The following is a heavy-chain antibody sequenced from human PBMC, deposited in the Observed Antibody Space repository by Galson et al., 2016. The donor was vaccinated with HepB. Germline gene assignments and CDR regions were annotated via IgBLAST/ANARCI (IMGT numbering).Heavy chain of an antibody. V-gene: IGHV3-30*03. D-gene: IGHD3-22*01. Sequence: SLRLSCAASGFTFSSYGMHWVRQAPGKGLEWVAVITYDGSNKFYADSVKGRFTISRDNSKNTLYLQMNNLRAEDTAIYYCARGFNYYDSCMIYWGQGTQVTVSS. CDR3: ARGFNYYDSCMIY. CDR1: GFTFSSYG. J-gene: IGHJ4*02. CDR2: ITYDGSNK.